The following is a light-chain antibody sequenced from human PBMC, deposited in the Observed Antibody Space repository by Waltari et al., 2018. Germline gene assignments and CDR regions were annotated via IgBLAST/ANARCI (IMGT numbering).Light chain of an antibody. CDR3: QQYGTLPAT. CDR1: QSVGSSS. V-gene: IGKV3-20*01. J-gene: IGKJ1*01. CDR2: RAS. Sequence: EIVLTQSPGTASLSPGERVTLSCRASQSVGSSSLAWYQQKPGQAPRLVIYRASRRASVIPERFSGSGSVTDFRLTISRLEPDDFAVYYCQQYGTLPATFGQGTKVEIK.